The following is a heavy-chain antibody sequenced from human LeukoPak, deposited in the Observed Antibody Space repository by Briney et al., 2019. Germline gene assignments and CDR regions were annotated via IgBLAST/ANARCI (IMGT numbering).Heavy chain of an antibody. CDR3: AKDWDYYGSGSYYHFDY. Sequence: GGSLRLSCAASGFTFSDYYMSWIRQAPGKGLEWVSYISSSGSTIYYADSVKGRFTISRDNAKNSLYLQMNSLRAEDTAVYYCAKDWDYYGSGSYYHFDYWGQGTLVTVSS. V-gene: IGHV3-11*04. J-gene: IGHJ4*02. D-gene: IGHD3-10*01. CDR1: GFTFSDYY. CDR2: ISSSGSTI.